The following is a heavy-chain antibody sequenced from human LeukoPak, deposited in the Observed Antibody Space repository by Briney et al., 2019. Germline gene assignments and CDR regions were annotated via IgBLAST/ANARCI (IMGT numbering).Heavy chain of an antibody. CDR1: GFTFSSYS. CDR2: ISSSSSYI. D-gene: IGHD6-13*01. V-gene: IGHV3-21*04. J-gene: IGHJ5*02. Sequence: GGSLRLSCAASGFTFSSYSMNWVRQAPGKGLEWVSSISSSSSYIYYADSVKGRFTISRDNAKNSLYLQMNSLRAEDTAVYYCARMGQQQLIKYNWFDPWGQGTLVTVSS. CDR3: ARMGQQQLIKYNWFDP.